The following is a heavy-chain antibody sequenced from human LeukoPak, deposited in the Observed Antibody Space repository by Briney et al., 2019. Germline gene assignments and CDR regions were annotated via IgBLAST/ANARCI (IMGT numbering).Heavy chain of an antibody. CDR3: ARDHPGITLGSPGDY. CDR2: ISANNGDT. Sequence: GASVKVSCKASGYTFTSYGIAWVRQAPGQGLQWMGWISANNGDTSYSQKLQGRVTMTTDTSTNTAYMELRSLTSDDTAVYYCARDHPGITLGSPGDYWGQGTLVIVSS. J-gene: IGHJ4*02. D-gene: IGHD3-16*01. CDR1: GYTFTSYG. V-gene: IGHV1-18*01.